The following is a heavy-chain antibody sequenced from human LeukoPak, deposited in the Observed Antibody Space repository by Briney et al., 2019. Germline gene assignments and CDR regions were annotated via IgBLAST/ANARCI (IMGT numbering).Heavy chain of an antibody. CDR3: ARARLDIVVVVAAPNWFDP. D-gene: IGHD2-15*01. V-gene: IGHV4-34*01. CDR2: INHSGST. J-gene: IGHJ5*02. CDR1: DGSFSSYY. Sequence: PSETLSLTCGVYDGSFSSYYWSWIRQPPGKGLEWIGEINHSGSTNYNPSLKSRVTISVDTSKNQFSLKLSSVTAADTAVYYCARARLDIVVVVAAPNWFDPWGQGTLVTVSS.